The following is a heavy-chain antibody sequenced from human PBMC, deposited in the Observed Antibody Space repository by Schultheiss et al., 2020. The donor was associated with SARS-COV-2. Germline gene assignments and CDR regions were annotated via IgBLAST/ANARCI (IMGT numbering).Heavy chain of an antibody. V-gene: IGHV3-23*01. CDR1: GVTVSSSY. D-gene: IGHD6-13*01. CDR3: ANHHSSSWSLFDY. J-gene: IGHJ4*02. CDR2: ISSGGGTT. Sequence: GGSLRLSCAASGVTVSSSYMSWVRQAPGKGLEWVSGISSGGGTTYYADSVKGRFTIPRGNSKNTLYLQMNSLRAEDTAVYYCANHHSSSWSLFDYWGQGTLVTVSS.